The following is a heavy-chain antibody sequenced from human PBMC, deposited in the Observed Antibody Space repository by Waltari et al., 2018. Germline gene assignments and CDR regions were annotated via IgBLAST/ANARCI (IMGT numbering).Heavy chain of an antibody. D-gene: IGHD3-10*01. CDR1: GGSFSGYY. J-gene: IGHJ4*02. Sequence: QVQLQQWGAGLLKPSETLSLTCAVYGGSFSGYYWSWIRQPPGKGLEWIGEINHSGSTNYNPSLKSRVTISVDTSKNQFSLKLSSVTAADTAVYYCARNGYYGSGRLLAYCDYWGQGTLVTVSS. V-gene: IGHV4-34*01. CDR3: ARNGYYGSGRLLAYCDY. CDR2: INHSGST.